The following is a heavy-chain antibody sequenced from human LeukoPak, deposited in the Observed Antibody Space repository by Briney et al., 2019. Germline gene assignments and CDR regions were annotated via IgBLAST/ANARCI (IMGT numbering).Heavy chain of an antibody. CDR3: ARVSSGNDAFDI. J-gene: IGHJ3*02. CDR2: ISAYNGNT. CDR1: GYTFTSYG. V-gene: IGHV1-18*01. D-gene: IGHD6-6*01. Sequence: ASVKVSCKASGYTFTSYGISWVRQAPGQGLEWMGWISAYNGNTNYAQKLQGRVTMTTDTSTSTAYMELSSLRSEDTAVYYCARVSSGNDAFDIWGQGTMVTVSS.